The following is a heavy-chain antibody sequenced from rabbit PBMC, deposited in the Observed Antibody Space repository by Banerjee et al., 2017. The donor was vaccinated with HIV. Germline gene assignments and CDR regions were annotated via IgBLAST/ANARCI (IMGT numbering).Heavy chain of an antibody. D-gene: IGHD8-1*01. CDR1: GIDFSSYYY. V-gene: IGHV1S40*01. J-gene: IGHJ4*01. CDR2: IYTGTSGNT. Sequence: QSLEESGGGLVKPGASLTLTCTASGIDFSSYYYMWWVRQAPGKGLEWIACIYTGTSGNTYYASWAKGRFTISKTSSTTVTLQMTSLTAADTATYFCARETVSSTTSGLWGPGTLVTVS. CDR3: ARETVSSTTSGL.